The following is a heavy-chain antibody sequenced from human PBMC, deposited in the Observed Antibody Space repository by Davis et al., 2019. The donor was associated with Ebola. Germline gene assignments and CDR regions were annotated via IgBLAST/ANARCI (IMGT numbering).Heavy chain of an antibody. Sequence: GESLKISCMTSGFTFSHFGMHWVRQAPGKGLEWISYISDSGSTTYYTDSVKGRFTISRDNAKNSLYLQMNTLRVEDTAIYYCVPGTWIRGQGTLVTVSS. J-gene: IGHJ4*02. CDR3: VPGTWI. CDR2: ISDSGSTT. D-gene: IGHD5-18*01. V-gene: IGHV3-48*04. CDR1: GFTFSHFG.